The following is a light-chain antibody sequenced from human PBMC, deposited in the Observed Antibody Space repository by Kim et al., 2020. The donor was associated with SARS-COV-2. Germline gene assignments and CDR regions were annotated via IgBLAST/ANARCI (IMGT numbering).Light chain of an antibody. J-gene: IGKJ1*01. CDR3: QQYGHSWT. CDR2: DAS. Sequence: PRREATPSCGTRRGFGRTWLAWFQRKPGQAPGLLIYDASTRATGIPDKFSGGGSGTDFTLTISRLEPEDFAVYYCQQYGHSWTFGEGTKVDIK. V-gene: IGKV3-20*01. CDR1: RGFGRTW.